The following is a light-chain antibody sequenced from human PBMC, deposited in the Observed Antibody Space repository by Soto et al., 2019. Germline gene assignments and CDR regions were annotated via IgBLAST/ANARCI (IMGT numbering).Light chain of an antibody. J-gene: IGKJ2*01. CDR1: QSISTY. Sequence: QSPSSPSASVGDRVTITCRASQSISTYLNWYQQKPGKAPELLIYAASSLQSGVPSRFSGSGSGTDFTLTISSLQPEDFATYYCQQSFTTPYTFGQGTKVDIK. CDR2: AAS. CDR3: QQSFTTPYT. V-gene: IGKV1-39*01.